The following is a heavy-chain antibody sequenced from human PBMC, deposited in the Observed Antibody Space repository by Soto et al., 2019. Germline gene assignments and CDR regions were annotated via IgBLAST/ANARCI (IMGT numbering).Heavy chain of an antibody. J-gene: IGHJ4*02. V-gene: IGHV6-1*01. D-gene: IGHD6-19*01. CDR1: ADIVPINTAA. CDR2: TYYRSNWRH. CDR3: ARGVAGSGFDL. Sequence: SQTLSLACSISADIVPINTAAWRCMSSSPSRGLEWLGRTYYRSNWRHDYAVSVKSRITVNPDTSKNLFSLQLNSVTPADTAVYYCARGVAGSGFDLWGQGPLVTVSS.